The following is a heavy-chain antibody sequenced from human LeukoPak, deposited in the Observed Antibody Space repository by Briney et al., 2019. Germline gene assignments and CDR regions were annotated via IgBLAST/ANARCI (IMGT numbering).Heavy chain of an antibody. CDR1: GGSISSYY. J-gene: IGHJ6*02. CDR2: IYYTGST. V-gene: IGHV4-59*01. CDR3: VRSGPYWNYYGMDV. D-gene: IGHD2-8*02. Sequence: SETLSLTCTVSGGSISSYYWSWIRQPPGKRLEWIGYIYYTGSTNYNSSLKSRVSISVDTSKNHFSLNLSSVTAADTAVYYCVRSGPYWNYYGMDVWGQGTTVTVSS.